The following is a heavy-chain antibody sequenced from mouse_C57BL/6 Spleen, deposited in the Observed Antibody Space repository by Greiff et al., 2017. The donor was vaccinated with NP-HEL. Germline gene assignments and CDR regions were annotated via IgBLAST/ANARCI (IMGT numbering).Heavy chain of an antibody. Sequence: VQLQQSGAELVRPGASVTLSCKASGYTFTDYEMHWVKQTPVHGLEWIGAIDPETGGTAYNQKFKGKAILTADKSSSTAYMELRSLTSEDSAVYYCTRPSIYYGSYYFDYWGQGTTLTVSS. CDR1: GYTFTDYE. J-gene: IGHJ2*01. D-gene: IGHD1-1*01. V-gene: IGHV1-15*01. CDR3: TRPSIYYGSYYFDY. CDR2: IDPETGGT.